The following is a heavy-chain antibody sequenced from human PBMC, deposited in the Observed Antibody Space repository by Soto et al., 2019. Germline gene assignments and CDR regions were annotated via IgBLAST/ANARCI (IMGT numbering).Heavy chain of an antibody. V-gene: IGHV3-23*01. CDR2: ISSGDSGGTT. J-gene: IGHJ4*02. CDR1: GFTFSTYA. Sequence: EVQLLESGGGLVQPGGSLRLSCAASGFTFSTYAMTWVRHVPGKGLELVSGISSGDSGGTTYYAGSVKGRFAISRDDSRNTLFLQMSSLRAEDTALYYCAKLEEGFALAAPIDYWGQGTLVTVSP. D-gene: IGHD6-19*01. CDR3: AKLEEGFALAAPIDY.